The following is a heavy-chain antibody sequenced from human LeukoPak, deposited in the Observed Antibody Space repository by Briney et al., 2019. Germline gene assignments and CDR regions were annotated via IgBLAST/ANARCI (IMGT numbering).Heavy chain of an antibody. D-gene: IGHD3-22*01. Sequence: GGSLRLSCAASGFTFSSYAMHWVRQGPGKGLEWVAIISSDGNDRYYADSVRGRFTISRDNSKNTLYLQMNSLRAEDTAVYYCARGEYFDSSAYCSLDYWGQGTLVTVSS. V-gene: IGHV3-30*01. CDR2: ISSDGNDR. CDR3: ARGEYFDSSAYCSLDY. J-gene: IGHJ4*02. CDR1: GFTFSSYA.